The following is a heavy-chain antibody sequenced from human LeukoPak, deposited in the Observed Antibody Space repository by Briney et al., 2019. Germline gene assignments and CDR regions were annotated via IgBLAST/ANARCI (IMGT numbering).Heavy chain of an antibody. V-gene: IGHV4-59*12. Sequence: PSETLSLTCTISGGSISTYYWSWIRQPPGKGLEWIGYAYHSGSTNYNPSLKSRVTISVDTSKKQFSLRLSSVTAADTAVYYCARDPGDTTMNEAFDIWGQGTMVTVSS. CDR2: AYHSGST. D-gene: IGHD5-18*01. CDR3: ARDPGDTTMNEAFDI. J-gene: IGHJ3*02. CDR1: GGSISTYY.